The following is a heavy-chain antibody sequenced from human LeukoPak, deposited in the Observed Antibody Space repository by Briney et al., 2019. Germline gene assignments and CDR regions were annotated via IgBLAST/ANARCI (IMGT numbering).Heavy chain of an antibody. CDR2: IYYSGST. V-gene: IGHV4-39*01. CDR3: ARPNMVRGVIRSLDP. Sequence: PSETLSLPCTVSGGSISSSSYYWGWIRQPPGKGLEWIGSIYYSGSTYYNPSLKSRVTISVDTSKNQFSLKLSSVTAADTAVYYCARPNMVRGVIRSLDPWGQGTLVTVSS. CDR1: GGSISSSSYY. D-gene: IGHD3-10*01. J-gene: IGHJ5*02.